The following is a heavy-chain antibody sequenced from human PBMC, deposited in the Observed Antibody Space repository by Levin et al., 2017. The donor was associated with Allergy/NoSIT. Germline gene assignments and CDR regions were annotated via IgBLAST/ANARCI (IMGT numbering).Heavy chain of an antibody. J-gene: IGHJ6*02. CDR2: INHSGST. CDR3: ARGRIAKSCSGGSCYSKGYYYYGMDV. D-gene: IGHD2-15*01. Sequence: SCAVYGGSFSGYYWSWIRQPPGKGLEWIGEINHSGSTNYNPSLKSRVTISVDTSKNQFSLKLSSVTAADTAVYYCARGRIAKSCSGGSCYSKGYYYYGMDVWGQGTTVTVSS. V-gene: IGHV4-34*01. CDR1: GGSFSGYY.